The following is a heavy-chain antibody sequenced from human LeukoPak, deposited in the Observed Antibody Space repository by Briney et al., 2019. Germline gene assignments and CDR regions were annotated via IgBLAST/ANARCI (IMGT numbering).Heavy chain of an antibody. J-gene: IGHJ4*02. Sequence: ASVKVSCKVSGYTFTDYYMHWVQQAPGKGLEWMGLVDPEDGETIYAEKFQGRVTITADTSTDTAYMELSSLRSKDTAVYYCATVPPLCSSTSCYPNWGQGTLVTVSS. D-gene: IGHD2-2*01. CDR2: VDPEDGET. CDR1: GYTFTDYY. V-gene: IGHV1-69-2*01. CDR3: ATVPPLCSSTSCYPN.